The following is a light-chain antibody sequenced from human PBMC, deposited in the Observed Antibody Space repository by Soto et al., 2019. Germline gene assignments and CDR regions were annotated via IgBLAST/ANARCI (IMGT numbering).Light chain of an antibody. CDR2: SAS. V-gene: IGKV1-27*01. CDR1: QGISNY. CDR3: QKYNGPIFT. Sequence: DIQMTQSPSSLSASVGDRVTITCRASQGISNYLAWYQQKPGKVPKLLIHSASTLQSGVPSRFSGGGSGTDFTLTISSLQPEDVATYYCQKYNGPIFTFGPGTKVDIK. J-gene: IGKJ3*01.